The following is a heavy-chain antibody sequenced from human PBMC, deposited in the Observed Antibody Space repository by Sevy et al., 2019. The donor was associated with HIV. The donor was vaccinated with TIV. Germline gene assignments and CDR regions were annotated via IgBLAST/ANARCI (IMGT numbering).Heavy chain of an antibody. CDR1: GGSINTIAYY. J-gene: IGHJ3*01. CDR3: TAIYYCVRHLFHDFAWGSHRYRDAFDL. V-gene: IGHV4-39*01. Sequence: SETLSLTCTVSGGSINTIAYYWGWVRQPPGKGLEWIGSISYSGSSYYNPSLKSRVTISVNTSKNQFSLNLGSVTAADTVTAADTAIYYCVRHLFHDFAWGSHRYRDAFDLWGQGTLVTVSS. D-gene: IGHD3-16*02. CDR2: ISYSGSS.